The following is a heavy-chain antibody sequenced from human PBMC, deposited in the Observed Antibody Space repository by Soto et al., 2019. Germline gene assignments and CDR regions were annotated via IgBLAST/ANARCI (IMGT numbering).Heavy chain of an antibody. Sequence: ASVKVSCKASGYTFTSYGISWVRHAPGQGLEWMGWISSYNGNTNYTQKLQGRVTVTTDTSTSTAYMELRRLRSDHPAVYYCASDPSSSFFELYSYYHRMDPWGQGTTVTVSS. CDR2: ISSYNGNT. J-gene: IGHJ6*02. D-gene: IGHD6-6*01. CDR1: GYTFTSYG. V-gene: IGHV1-18*01. CDR3: ASDPSSSFFELYSYYHRMDP.